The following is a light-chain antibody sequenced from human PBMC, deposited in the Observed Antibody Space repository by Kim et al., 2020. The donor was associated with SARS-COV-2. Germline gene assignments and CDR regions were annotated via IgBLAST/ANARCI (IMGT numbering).Light chain of an antibody. CDR3: NSRDNNDNVL. J-gene: IGLJ2*01. CDR1: SLRTYY. V-gene: IGLV3-19*01. Sequence: VALGQTVRITCQGDSLRTYYTTWFQQKPGQAPIVVFYGKNNRPSGIPDRFSGSSSGNTASLTITVTQAGDEADYYCNSRDNNDNVLFGGGTQLTVL. CDR2: GKN.